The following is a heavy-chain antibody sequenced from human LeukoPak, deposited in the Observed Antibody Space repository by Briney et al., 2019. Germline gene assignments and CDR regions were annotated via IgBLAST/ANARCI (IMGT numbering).Heavy chain of an antibody. CDR1: GFTFSSYA. J-gene: IGHJ4*02. CDR2: ISSSGSTI. Sequence: GGSLRLSCAASGFTFSSYAMHWVRQAPGKGLEWVSYISSSGSTIYYADSVKGRFTISRDNAKNSLYLQMNSLRAEDTAVYYCARDYGGSSPFDYWGQGTLVTVSS. D-gene: IGHD4-23*01. V-gene: IGHV3-48*03. CDR3: ARDYGGSSPFDY.